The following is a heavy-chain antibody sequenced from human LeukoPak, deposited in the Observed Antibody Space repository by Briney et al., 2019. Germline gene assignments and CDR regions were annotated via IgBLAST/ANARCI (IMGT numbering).Heavy chain of an antibody. CDR1: GYTFTNYY. CDR2: LNPNSGNT. J-gene: IGHJ5*02. D-gene: IGHD6-19*01. Sequence: ASVKVSCKASGYTFTNYYIHWVRQAPGQGLEWMGWLNPNSGNTGYAQKFQGRLTITRNTSINTAYMELSSLRSEDTAVYYCARMTVSGRDNWFDPWGQGTLVTVSS. CDR3: ARMTVSGRDNWFDP. V-gene: IGHV1-8*03.